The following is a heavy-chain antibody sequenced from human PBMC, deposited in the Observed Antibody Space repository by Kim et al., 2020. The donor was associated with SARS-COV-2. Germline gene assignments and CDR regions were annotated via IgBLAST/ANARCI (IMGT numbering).Heavy chain of an antibody. CDR3: AKGPLRALQSQAFDI. J-gene: IGHJ3*02. V-gene: IGHV4-34*01. CDR2: INHSGTT. CDR1: GGSFSGYY. D-gene: IGHD2-21*01. Sequence: SETLSLTCAVYGGSFSGYYWSWIRQPPGKGLEWIGEINHSGTTNYNPSLKSRVTISVDTSKNQFSLKLSSVTAADTAVYYCAKGPLRALQSQAFDIWGQG.